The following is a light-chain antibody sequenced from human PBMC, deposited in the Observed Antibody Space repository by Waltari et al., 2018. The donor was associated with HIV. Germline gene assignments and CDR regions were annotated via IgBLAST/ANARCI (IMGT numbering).Light chain of an antibody. CDR2: GKN. Sequence: SSELTQDPAVSVALGQTVRITCQGDSLRTFSPVWYQQKPLQAPVLVIYGKNNRPSGIPDRFSGSSSGNTASLTITGAQAEDEADYYCDSRDSSGNHVVFGGGTKLTVL. CDR1: SLRTFS. V-gene: IGLV3-19*01. J-gene: IGLJ2*01. CDR3: DSRDSSGNHVV.